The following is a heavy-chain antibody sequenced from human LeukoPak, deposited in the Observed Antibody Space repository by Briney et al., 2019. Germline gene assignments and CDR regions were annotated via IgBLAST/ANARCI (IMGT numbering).Heavy chain of an antibody. CDR1: GYIITTYG. CDR2: ITSYSGNT. J-gene: IGHJ1*01. Sequence: ASVKVSCKASGYIITTYGISWMRQAPGLGLEWMGWITSYSGNTNYAQKFQGRVTMTTETSTNTAYMELRSLSSDDTAVSYCARVGCSGGSCHSHSVYWGQGTLVTVSS. D-gene: IGHD2-15*01. CDR3: ARVGCSGGSCHSHSVY. V-gene: IGHV1-18*01.